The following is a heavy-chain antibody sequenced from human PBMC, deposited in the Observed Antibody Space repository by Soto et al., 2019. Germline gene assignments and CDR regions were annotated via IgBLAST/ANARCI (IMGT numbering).Heavy chain of an antibody. V-gene: IGHV4-39*01. CDR3: ASQAGSGSYPMDY. Sequence: SETLSLTCNVAGGSVSSSIYYWDWIRQPPGKGLEWIGSFYYTGSAYYNPSLKTRLTMSADTSNNQFSLKLSSVTAADTAVYFGASQAGSGSYPMDYSGLATLITVSS. CDR2: FYYTGSA. D-gene: IGHD3-10*01. J-gene: IGHJ4*01. CDR1: GGSVSSSIYY.